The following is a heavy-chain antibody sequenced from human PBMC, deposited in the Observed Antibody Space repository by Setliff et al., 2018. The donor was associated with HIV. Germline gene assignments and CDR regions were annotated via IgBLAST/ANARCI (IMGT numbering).Heavy chain of an antibody. CDR2: INHSGST. Sequence: SETLSLTCTVFGGSFSGDYCSWIRQSPGKGLEWIGEINHSGSTYYNPSLKSRVTISVDTSKNQFSLKLSSVTAADTAIYYCARHSSYYGNHDYWGQGTLVTVSS. V-gene: IGHV4-34*01. J-gene: IGHJ4*02. CDR3: ARHSSYYGNHDY. D-gene: IGHD1-26*01. CDR1: GGSFSGDY.